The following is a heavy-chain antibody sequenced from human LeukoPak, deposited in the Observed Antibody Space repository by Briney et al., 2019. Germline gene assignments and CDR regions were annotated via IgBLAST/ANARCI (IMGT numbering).Heavy chain of an antibody. V-gene: IGHV4-59*08. Sequence: KPSETLFLTCTVSGGSISSFYWSWFRQSPGKGLEWIGYFYYSGSTDYNPSLKSRVSISVDTSKNQFSLNLSSVTAADTAVYYCARHASTVITYTWLDPWGQGTLVTVSS. CDR2: FYYSGST. CDR3: ARHASTVITYTWLDP. D-gene: IGHD4-23*01. J-gene: IGHJ5*02. CDR1: GGSISSFY.